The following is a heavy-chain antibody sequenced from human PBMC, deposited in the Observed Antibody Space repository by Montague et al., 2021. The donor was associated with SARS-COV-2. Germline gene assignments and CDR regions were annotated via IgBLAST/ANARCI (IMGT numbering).Heavy chain of an antibody. CDR1: GDSITNTRDF. V-gene: IGHV4-39*01. CDR3: AVELNCFFDF. D-gene: IGHD1-7*01. CDR2: IYHNGKT. J-gene: IGHJ4*02. Sequence: SETLFLTCDVSGDSITNTRDFWGSIRQPTGKTVEWNGSIYHNGKTCYNPSLERRAQLSLATTKTQFSLRLSPAIASDTAVYHCAVELNCFFDFWGQGFLVPV.